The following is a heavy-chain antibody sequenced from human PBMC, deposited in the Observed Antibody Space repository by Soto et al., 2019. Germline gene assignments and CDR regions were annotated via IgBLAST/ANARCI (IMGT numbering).Heavy chain of an antibody. CDR2: IKRDGSST. J-gene: IGHJ4*02. CDR3: AIGGGDYNYLDY. Sequence: EVQLVESGGGLVQPGGSLRLSCAASGFLFNTYWMFWVRQAPRTGLLWVSRIKRDGSSTNYADSVKGPFTISRDNAKNTLYLQITSLRAEDMAVYYCAIGGGDYNYLDYWGQGILVTVSS. CDR1: GFLFNTYW. V-gene: IGHV3-74*01. D-gene: IGHD3-9*01.